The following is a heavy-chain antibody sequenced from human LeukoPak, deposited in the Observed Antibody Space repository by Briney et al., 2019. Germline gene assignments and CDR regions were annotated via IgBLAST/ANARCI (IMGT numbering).Heavy chain of an antibody. CDR2: SNPNSGGT. V-gene: IGHV1-2*02. CDR1: GDSFTDYY. D-gene: IGHD3-9*01. CDR3: ARADRLHGGPYLTGP. J-gene: IGHJ5*02. Sequence: ASVKVSCKASGDSFTDYYMHWVRQAPGQGLEWMGWSNPNSGGTNSAQKFQGRVTMTRDTSITTVYMEVSWLTSDDTATYYCARADRLHGGPYLTGPWGQGTLVTVSS.